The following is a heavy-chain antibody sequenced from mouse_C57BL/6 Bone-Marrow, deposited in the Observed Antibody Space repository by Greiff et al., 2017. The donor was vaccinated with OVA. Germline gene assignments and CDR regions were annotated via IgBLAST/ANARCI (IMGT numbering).Heavy chain of an antibody. Sequence: VKLQESGPELVKPGASVKISCKASGYAFSSSWMNWVKQRPGKGLEWIGRIYPGDGDTNYNGKFKGKATLTADKSSSTAYMQLSSLTSEDSAVYFCARSLITTVVAPDWYFDVWGTGTTVTVSS. CDR3: ARSLITTVVAPDWYFDV. CDR2: IYPGDGDT. D-gene: IGHD1-1*01. J-gene: IGHJ1*03. CDR1: GYAFSSSW. V-gene: IGHV1-82*01.